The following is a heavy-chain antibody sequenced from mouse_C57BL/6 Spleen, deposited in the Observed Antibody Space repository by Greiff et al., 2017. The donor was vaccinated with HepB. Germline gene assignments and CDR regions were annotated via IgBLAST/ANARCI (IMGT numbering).Heavy chain of an antibody. D-gene: IGHD2-3*01. V-gene: IGHV5-17*01. CDR3: ARARDGYYGYFDV. CDR1: GFTFSDYG. Sequence: EVKLMESGGGLVKPGGSLKLSCAASGFTFSDYGMHWVRQAPEKGLEWVAYISSGSSTIYYADTVKGRFTISRDNAKNTLFLQMTSLRSEDTAMYYCARARDGYYGYFDVWGTGTTVTVSS. J-gene: IGHJ1*03. CDR2: ISSGSSTI.